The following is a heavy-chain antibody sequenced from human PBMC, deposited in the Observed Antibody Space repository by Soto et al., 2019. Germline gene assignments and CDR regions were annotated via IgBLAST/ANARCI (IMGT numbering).Heavy chain of an antibody. D-gene: IGHD1-26*01. V-gene: IGHV3-7*01. CDR2: IKQDGSER. J-gene: IGHJ4*02. CDR3: ARHGTYCFDY. CDR1: GFTFSYFW. Sequence: PGGSLRLSCAASGFTFSYFWMSWVRQAPGKGLECVASIKQDGSERYYVDSVKGRFTISRDNAKNSLYLQMNSLRAEDTAVYYCARHGTYCFDYWGQGSLVTVPS.